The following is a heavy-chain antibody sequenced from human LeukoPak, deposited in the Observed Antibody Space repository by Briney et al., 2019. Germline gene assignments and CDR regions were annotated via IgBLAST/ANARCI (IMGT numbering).Heavy chain of an antibody. CDR3: AKGSSRPPNAFDI. Sequence: GGTLRLSCTASGFTFSGHWMSWVRQAPGKGLEWVASIRQDGSEKHYVDSVEGRFIISRDNAKNSLHLQMNSLRAEDTAVYYCAKGSSRPPNAFDIWGKGTLATVSS. V-gene: IGHV3-7*01. CDR2: IRQDGSEK. CDR1: GFTFSGHW. J-gene: IGHJ3*02.